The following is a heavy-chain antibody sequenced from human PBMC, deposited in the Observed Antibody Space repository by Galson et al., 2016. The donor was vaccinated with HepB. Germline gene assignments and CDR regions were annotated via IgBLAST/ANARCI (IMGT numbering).Heavy chain of an antibody. Sequence: CAISGDSVSSKKAAWNWFRQSPSRGLEWLGRTYHRSKRSNDYAISVKSRITINPDTTKNQFSLQLNSVTPDDTAVYYCARSDGSSWLYDYWGQGTLVTVSS. J-gene: IGHJ4*02. CDR1: GDSVSSKKAA. CDR3: ARSDGSSWLYDY. CDR2: TYHRSKRSN. V-gene: IGHV6-1*01. D-gene: IGHD6-13*01.